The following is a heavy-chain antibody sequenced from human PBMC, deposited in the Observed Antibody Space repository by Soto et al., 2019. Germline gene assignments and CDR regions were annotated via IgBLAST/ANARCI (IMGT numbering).Heavy chain of an antibody. CDR1: GGTFNNYA. CDR3: GRRANRGMDV. J-gene: IGHJ6*02. D-gene: IGHD2-8*01. CDR2: VIPAFNSA. V-gene: IGHV1-69*06. Sequence: QVQLVQSGAEMRKPGSSVKVSCKSSGGTFNNYAISWVRQASGQGLKWLGGVIPAFNSAQYAPKFRGRVTITADTSTSTAYMELSSLTAEDTAVYYCGRRANRGMDVWGQGTTVIVSS.